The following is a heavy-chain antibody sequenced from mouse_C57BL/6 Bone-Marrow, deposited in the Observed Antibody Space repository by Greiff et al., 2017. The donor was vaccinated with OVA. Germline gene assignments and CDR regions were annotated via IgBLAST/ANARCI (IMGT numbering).Heavy chain of an antibody. V-gene: IGHV1-69*01. CDR1: GYTFTSYW. CDR3: ALSTTLGAQDDFDY. J-gene: IGHJ2*01. D-gene: IGHD1-1*01. CDR2: IDPSDSCT. Sequence: VQLQQPGAELVMPGASVKLSCKASGYTFTSYWMHWVKQRPGQGLEWIGEIDPSDSCTNYNQKFKGKSTLTVDKSSRTAYRQLSSLTSEDSEVYDCALSTTLGAQDDFDYWGQGTTLTVSS.